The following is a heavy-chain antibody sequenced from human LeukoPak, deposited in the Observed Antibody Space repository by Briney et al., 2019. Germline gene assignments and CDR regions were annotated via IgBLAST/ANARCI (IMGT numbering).Heavy chain of an antibody. V-gene: IGHV3-48*03. CDR1: GFTFSSYA. Sequence: PGGSLRLSCAASGFTFSSYAMSWVRQAPGKGLEWVSYISSSGSTIYYADSVKGRLTISRDNAKSSLYLQMNSLRAEDTAVYYCAELGITMIGGVWGKGTTVTISS. CDR2: ISSSGSTI. D-gene: IGHD3-10*02. J-gene: IGHJ6*04. CDR3: AELGITMIGGV.